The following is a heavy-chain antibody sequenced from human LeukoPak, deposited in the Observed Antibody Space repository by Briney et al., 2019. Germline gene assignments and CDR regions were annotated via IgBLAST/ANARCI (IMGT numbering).Heavy chain of an antibody. CDR3: ASSFPYGTDDICAL. CDR2: IQLGGYTK. V-gene: IGHV3-7*01. J-gene: IGHJ4*02. Sequence: GGSLRLSCAASALTFRDYWMSWVRQAPGKGLEWVTNIQLGGYTKNYVSSVKGRFTISRDNAANSLHLQMDSLRAEATVRYYCASSFPYGTDDICALGDQGVLVTVSS. D-gene: IGHD2-8*01. CDR1: ALTFRDYW.